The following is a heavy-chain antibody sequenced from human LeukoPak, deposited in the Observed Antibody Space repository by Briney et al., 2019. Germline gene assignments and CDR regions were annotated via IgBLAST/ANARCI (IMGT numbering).Heavy chain of an antibody. D-gene: IGHD6-19*01. J-gene: IGHJ4*02. Sequence: GESLKISCKGSGYSFTSYWIGWVRQMPGKGLEWMGIIYPGDSDTRYSPSFQGQVTISADKSISTAYLQWSSLKASDTAMYYCASLSSGYSGGFFPYYFDYWGQGTLVTVSS. CDR2: IYPGDSDT. CDR3: ASLSSGYSGGFFPYYFDY. V-gene: IGHV5-51*01. CDR1: GYSFTSYW.